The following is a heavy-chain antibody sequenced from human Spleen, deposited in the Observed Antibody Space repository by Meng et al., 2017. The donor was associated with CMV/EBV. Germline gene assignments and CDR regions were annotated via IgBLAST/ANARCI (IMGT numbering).Heavy chain of an antibody. CDR3: ALGRLGYCSTANCPY. Sequence: GESLKISCAASGFTFSSFAMGWVRQAPGRGLEWVSTIGGYGDRTFNADSVKGRFTVTRDNSKNTLYLQMNSLRVEDTAVYYCALGRLGYCSTANCPYWGQGTLVTVSS. CDR1: GFTFSSFA. D-gene: IGHD6-19*01. V-gene: IGHV3-23*01. J-gene: IGHJ4*02. CDR2: IGGYGDRT.